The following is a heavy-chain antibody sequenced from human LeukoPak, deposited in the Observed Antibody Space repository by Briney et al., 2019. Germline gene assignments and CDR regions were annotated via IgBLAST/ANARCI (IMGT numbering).Heavy chain of an antibody. CDR3: ASQPPTSYDYVWGSFRPPY. D-gene: IGHD3-16*02. CDR1: GGSISSSSYY. V-gene: IGHV4-39*07. J-gene: IGHJ4*02. Sequence: PSETLSLTCTVSGGSISSSSYYWGWIRQPPGKGLEWIGTMYYSGSTYYNPSLKSRVTISVDTSKNQFSLKLSSVTAADTAVYYCASQPPTSYDYVWGSFRPPYWGQGTLVTVSS. CDR2: MYYSGST.